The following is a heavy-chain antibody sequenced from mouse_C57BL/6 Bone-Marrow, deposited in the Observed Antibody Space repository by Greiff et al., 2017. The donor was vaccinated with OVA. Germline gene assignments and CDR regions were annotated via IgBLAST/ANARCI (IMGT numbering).Heavy chain of an antibody. D-gene: IGHD4-1*01. V-gene: IGHV7-1*01. CDR2: SRNKANDYTT. CDR1: GFTFSDFY. CDR3: ARDPGTGFDY. J-gene: IGHJ2*01. Sequence: EVQLVESGGGLVQSGRSLRLSCATSGFTFSDFYMEWVRQAPGKGLEWIAASRNKANDYTTEYSASVKGRFIVSRDTSQSILYLQMNALRAEDTASYYCARDPGTGFDYWGQGTTLTVSS.